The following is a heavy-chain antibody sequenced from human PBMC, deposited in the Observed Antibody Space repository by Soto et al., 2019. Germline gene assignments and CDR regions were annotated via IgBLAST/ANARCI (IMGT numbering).Heavy chain of an antibody. D-gene: IGHD3-9*01. CDR1: GYIFTSYG. J-gene: IGHJ6*02. CDR2: ISTAHADI. CDR3: ARDGYYDILTGRLYGMDV. V-gene: IGHV1-18*01. Sequence: ASVKVSCKASGYIFTSYGISWVRQAPGQGLEWMGWISTAHADIGYAQKFQGRVTMTTDTSTSTAFMELRSLRSDDTAVYYCARDGYYDILTGRLYGMDVWGQGTTVTVSS.